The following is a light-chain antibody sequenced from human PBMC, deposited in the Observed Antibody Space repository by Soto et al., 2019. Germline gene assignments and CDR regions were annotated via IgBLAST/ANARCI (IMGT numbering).Light chain of an antibody. CDR3: ETWYSSSQV. V-gene: IGLV4-60*02. CDR1: SGHSSYI. Sequence: QSVLTQSPASSASLGSSVRLTCTLSSGHSSYIIAWHQQQPGKAPRYLMKLEGSGTYNKGGGVPDRFSGSSSGADRYLTISNVKLEDEAYYHCETWYSSSQVFGGGTKVTVL. CDR2: LEGSGTY. J-gene: IGLJ2*01.